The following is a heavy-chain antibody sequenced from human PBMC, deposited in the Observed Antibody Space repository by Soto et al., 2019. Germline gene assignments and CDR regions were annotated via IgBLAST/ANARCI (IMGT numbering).Heavy chain of an antibody. J-gene: IGHJ3*02. Sequence: QVQLVQSGAEVKKPGASVKISCEASGYSFTSQYVHWVRQAPGQGLEWMGIINPNGGSTTYAQKFQGRDTPNRDPSTSTVQMELSSLTAEDTAVYYCLRERGLGPGGGTEPLDIWGQGTMVTVAS. D-gene: IGHD3-16*01. CDR3: LRERGLGPGGGTEPLDI. V-gene: IGHV1-46*01. CDR2: INPNGGST. CDR1: GYSFTSQY.